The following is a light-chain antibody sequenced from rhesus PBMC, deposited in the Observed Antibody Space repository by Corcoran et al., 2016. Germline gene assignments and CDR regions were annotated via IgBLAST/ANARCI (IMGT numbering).Light chain of an antibody. CDR3: LQYSSSPYS. CDR2: KAS. V-gene: IGKV1-22*01. Sequence: DIQMTQSPSSLSASVGDKVTITCRASQGISSWLAWYQQKAGKAPKLLIYKASSLQSGVPSRFSGSGYGTDFTLTISSLQPEDFATYYCLQYSSSPYSFGQGTKVEIK. CDR1: QGISSW. J-gene: IGKJ2*01.